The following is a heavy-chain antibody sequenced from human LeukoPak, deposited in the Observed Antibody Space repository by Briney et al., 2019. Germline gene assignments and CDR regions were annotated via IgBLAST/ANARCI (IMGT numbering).Heavy chain of an antibody. V-gene: IGHV3-30*18. Sequence: GGSLRLSCAASGFNFSSYGMHWVRQAPATGMEWVAVISYDVSNKYYANSVKGRFTISRDNSKNTLYLQMNSLRAEDTAVYYCAKVPHGDYAVDYWGQGTLVTVSS. CDR1: GFNFSSYG. CDR2: ISYDVSNK. CDR3: AKVPHGDYAVDY. J-gene: IGHJ4*02. D-gene: IGHD4-17*01.